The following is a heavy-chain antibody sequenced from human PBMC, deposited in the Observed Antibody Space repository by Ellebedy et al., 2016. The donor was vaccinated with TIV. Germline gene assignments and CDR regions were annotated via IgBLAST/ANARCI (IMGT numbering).Heavy chain of an antibody. J-gene: IGHJ6*02. CDR3: TRHTGSVGLDV. CDR2: TYYRSKWNN. Sequence: SQTLSLTCVISGDSLSSNSVTWNWIRQSPSGRLAWLGRTYYRSKWNNEYPLSVKSRITIDADTSKNQFSLQLNSVTPEDTAVYYCTRHTGSVGLDVWGQGTTVTVSS. D-gene: IGHD1-14*01. CDR1: GDSLSSNSVT. V-gene: IGHV6-1*01.